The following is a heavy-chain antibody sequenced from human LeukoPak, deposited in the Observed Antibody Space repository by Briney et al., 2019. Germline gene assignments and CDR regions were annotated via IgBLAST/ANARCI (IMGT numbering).Heavy chain of an antibody. V-gene: IGHV3-23*01. D-gene: IGHD3-9*01. CDR3: AKYPTPEHQITILWWAYFDY. Sequence: GGSLRLSCAASGFTFSSYAMSWVRQAPGKGLEWVSAISGSGGSTYYADSVKGRFTISRDNSKNTLYLQMNSLRAEDTVVYYCAKYPTPEHQITILWWAYFDYWGQGTLVTVSS. J-gene: IGHJ4*02. CDR1: GFTFSSYA. CDR2: ISGSGGST.